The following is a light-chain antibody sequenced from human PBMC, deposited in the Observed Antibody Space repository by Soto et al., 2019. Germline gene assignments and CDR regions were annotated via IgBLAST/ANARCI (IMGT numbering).Light chain of an antibody. CDR2: GNR. J-gene: IGLJ3*02. CDR3: QSYDSSRSGVV. CDR1: ISNIGAGYD. V-gene: IGLV1-40*01. Sequence: QSVLTQPPSVSGAPGQRVTIYCTGSISNIGAGYDVHWYQQHPGAAPKLLIYGNRNRPSGVPDRISGSKSGTSASLAITGIQAEDEADYYCQSYDSSRSGVVFGGGTKLTVL.